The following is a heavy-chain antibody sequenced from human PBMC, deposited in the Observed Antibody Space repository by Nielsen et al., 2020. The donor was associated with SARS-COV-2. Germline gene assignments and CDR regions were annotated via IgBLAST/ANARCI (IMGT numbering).Heavy chain of an antibody. CDR1: GFTFSSYG. D-gene: IGHD3-22*01. Sequence: GGSLRLSCAASGFTFSSYGMHWVRQAPGKGLEWVAVISYDGSNKYYADSVKGRFTISRDNAKNSLYLQMNSLGAEDTAVYYCARCAYYYDSSGYPHPTLFDYWGQGTLVTVSS. J-gene: IGHJ4*02. CDR3: ARCAYYYDSSGYPHPTLFDY. CDR2: ISYDGSNK. V-gene: IGHV3-33*05.